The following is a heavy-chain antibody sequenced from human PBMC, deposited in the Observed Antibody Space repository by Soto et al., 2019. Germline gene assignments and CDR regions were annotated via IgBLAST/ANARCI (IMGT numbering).Heavy chain of an antibody. D-gene: IGHD2-2*01. V-gene: IGHV1-18*01. Sequence: QVQLVQSGAEVKKPGASVKVSCKASGYTFASYAISWMRQAPGQGLEWMGWLSAYNGNTNYAPKLQGRVTMTTATSTSTAYMRLRSLSSGDTEGYYCATHPTPPAYRGQRPPVTVSS. CDR1: GYTFASYA. J-gene: IGHJ4*02. CDR3: ATHPTPPAY. CDR2: LSAYNGNT.